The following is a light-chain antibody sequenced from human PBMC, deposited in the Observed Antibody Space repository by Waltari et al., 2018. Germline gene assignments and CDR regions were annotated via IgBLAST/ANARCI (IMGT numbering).Light chain of an antibody. CDR1: QSVRGN. V-gene: IGKV3-15*01. CDR2: GAS. J-gene: IGKJ4*01. Sequence: EIEMTQSPATLSVSPGERATLSCRASQSVRGNLAWYQQKPGQAPRLLIHGASTRTTGVPARFSGSGSGTEFTLTISSLQSEDFAVYYCQQYHKWPPLTFGGGTKVEIK. CDR3: QQYHKWPPLT.